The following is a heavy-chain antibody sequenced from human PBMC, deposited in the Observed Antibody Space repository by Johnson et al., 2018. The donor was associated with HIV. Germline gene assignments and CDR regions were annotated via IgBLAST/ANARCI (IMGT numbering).Heavy chain of an antibody. CDR2: IRYDGSNK. J-gene: IGHJ3*02. CDR3: ALILTESDAFDI. D-gene: IGHD3-9*01. CDR1: GFTFSSYA. Sequence: QVQLVESGGGVVQPGRSLRLSCAASGFTFSSYAMHWVRQAPGKGLEWVAFIRYDGSNKYYADSVKGRFTISRDNSKNTLYLQMNSLRAEDTAVYYCALILTESDAFDIWGQGTMVTVSS. V-gene: IGHV3-30*02.